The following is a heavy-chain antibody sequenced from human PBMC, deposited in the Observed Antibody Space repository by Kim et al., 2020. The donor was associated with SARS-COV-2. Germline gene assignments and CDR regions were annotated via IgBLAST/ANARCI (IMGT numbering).Heavy chain of an antibody. CDR2: T. D-gene: IGHD3-3*01. Sequence: TKYADCVKGRFTISKDSAKNMLFLHMSSLTLEDTAVYFCSRDTFGPEDSWGQGTLVTVSS. CDR3: SRDTFGPEDS. J-gene: IGHJ4*02. V-gene: IGHV3-74*03.